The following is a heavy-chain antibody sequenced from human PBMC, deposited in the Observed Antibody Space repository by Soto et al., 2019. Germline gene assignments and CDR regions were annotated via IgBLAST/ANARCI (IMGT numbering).Heavy chain of an antibody. CDR2: ISWNSGSI. Sequence: EVQLVESGGGLVQPGRSLRLSCAASGFTFDDYAMHWVRQAPGKGLEWVSGISWNSGSIGYADSVKGRFTISRDNAKNSLYLQMNSLRADDTALYYRAKGTNWGQGTLVTVSS. CDR1: GFTFDDYA. J-gene: IGHJ4*02. V-gene: IGHV3-9*01. CDR3: AKGTN.